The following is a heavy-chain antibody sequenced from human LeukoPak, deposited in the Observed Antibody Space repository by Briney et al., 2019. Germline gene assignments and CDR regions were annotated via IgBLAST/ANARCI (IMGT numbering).Heavy chain of an antibody. CDR2: IKQDGSEK. V-gene: IGHV3-7*01. CDR3: ARHLSGVTGYTDGRGIDS. J-gene: IGHJ4*02. CDR1: GFTFSSYW. Sequence: PGGSLRLSCAASGFTFSSYWMSWVRQAPGKGLEWVANIKQDGSEKYYVDSVEGRFTISRDNAKKSLYLQMNSLRAEDTAVYYCARHLSGVTGYTDGRGIDSWGQGTLVTVSS. D-gene: IGHD5-18*01.